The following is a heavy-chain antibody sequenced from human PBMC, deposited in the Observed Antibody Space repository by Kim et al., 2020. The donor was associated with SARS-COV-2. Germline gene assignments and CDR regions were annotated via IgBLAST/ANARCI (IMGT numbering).Heavy chain of an antibody. Sequence: SETLSLTCTVSGGSISSGGYYWSWIRQHPGKGLEWIGYIYYSGSTYYNPSLKSRVTISVDTSKNQFSLKLSSVTAADTAVYYCARTDTAMVRVGYYFDYWGQGTLVTVSS. D-gene: IGHD5-18*01. V-gene: IGHV4-31*03. CDR3: ARTDTAMVRVGYYFDY. CDR1: GGSISSGGYY. CDR2: IYYSGST. J-gene: IGHJ4*02.